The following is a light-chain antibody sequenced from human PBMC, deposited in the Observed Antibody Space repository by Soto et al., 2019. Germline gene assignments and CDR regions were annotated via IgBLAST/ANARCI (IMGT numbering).Light chain of an antibody. CDR3: QSYDSSLSGYV. CDR2: GNN. J-gene: IGLJ1*01. V-gene: IGLV1-40*01. Sequence: QLVLTQPPSVSGAPGQRVTISCTGSSSNIGASYEVHWYQQLPGSAPKLLIYGNNNRPSGVPDRFSGSKSGTSGSLAITGLQAEDEADYYCQSYDSSLSGYVFGTGTKLTVL. CDR1: SSNIGASYE.